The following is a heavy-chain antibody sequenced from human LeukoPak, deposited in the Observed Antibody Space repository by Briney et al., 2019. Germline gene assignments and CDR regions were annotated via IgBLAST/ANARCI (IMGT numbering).Heavy chain of an antibody. D-gene: IGHD2-15*01. J-gene: IGHJ4*02. CDR3: AKERSASGGSCFLCFDD. CDR1: GFTVSSNY. Sequence: GGSLRLSCAASGFTVSSNYMSWVRQAPGKGLEWVSFIYSDNTHYSDSVKGRFTISRDNSKNTVYLQMNSLRTKDTSVYYCAKERSASGGSCFLCFDDWGQGTLVTVSS. V-gene: IGHV3-66*03. CDR2: IYSDNT.